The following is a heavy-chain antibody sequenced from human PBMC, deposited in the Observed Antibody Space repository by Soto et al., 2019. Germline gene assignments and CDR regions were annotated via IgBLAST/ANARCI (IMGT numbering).Heavy chain of an antibody. CDR2: INHSGAT. D-gene: IGHD3-10*01. J-gene: IGHJ4*01. V-gene: IGHV4-34*01. CDR3: TSGRPGVRGTRFDS. Sequence: QVHLQQWGAGLLKPSETLSLTCAVYNGSFSDFYWSWIRQPPGKGLEWIGEINHSGATNYNPSLKSRVTISVDTSKNQFSLKVNSVTAADTAVFYCTSGRPGVRGTRFDSWGHGTLVTVSS. CDR1: NGSFSDFY.